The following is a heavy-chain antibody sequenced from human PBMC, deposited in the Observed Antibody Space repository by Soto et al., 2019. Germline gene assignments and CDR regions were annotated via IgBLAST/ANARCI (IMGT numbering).Heavy chain of an antibody. D-gene: IGHD3-16*01. CDR3: ARAPPGPAPRWGV. CDR1: GGSISSGGYS. Sequence: PSETLSLTCIVSGGSISSGGYSWSWIRQPPGKGLEWIGYIYPTGTTYYNPSLKNRVTKSIDTSQNPFSLQLTSMTAADTAVYYCARAPPGPAPRWGVWGHGTTVTV. CDR2: IYPTGTT. J-gene: IGHJ6*02. V-gene: IGHV4-30-2*01.